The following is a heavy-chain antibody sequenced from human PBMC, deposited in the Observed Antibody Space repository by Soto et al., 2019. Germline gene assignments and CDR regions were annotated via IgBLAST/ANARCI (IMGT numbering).Heavy chain of an antibody. Sequence: QVQLVESGGGVVQPGRSLRLSCAASGFTFSSYGMHWVRQAPGKGLEWGAVISYDGSNKYYADSVKGRFTISRDNSKNTLYLQMNSLRAEDTAVYYCAKDPQYEYYYGSGNDPWFDPWGQGTLVTVSS. D-gene: IGHD3-10*01. CDR1: GFTFSSYG. CDR3: AKDPQYEYYYGSGNDPWFDP. V-gene: IGHV3-30*18. CDR2: ISYDGSNK. J-gene: IGHJ5*02.